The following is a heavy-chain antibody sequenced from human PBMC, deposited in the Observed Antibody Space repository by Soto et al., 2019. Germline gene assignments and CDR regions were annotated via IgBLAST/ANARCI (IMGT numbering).Heavy chain of an antibody. CDR1: GFTFSSYS. V-gene: IGHV3-21*01. CDR3: ARSGLALPYSASHWFDP. D-gene: IGHD3-22*01. J-gene: IGHJ5*02. Sequence: GGSLRLSCAVSGFTFSSYSMDWVRQAPGKGLEWVSSIGGSGGYIYYADSVKGRFSISRDNTKNSLYLQMNSLRAEDTALYYCARSGLALPYSASHWFDPWGHGTLVTVSS. CDR2: IGGSGGYI.